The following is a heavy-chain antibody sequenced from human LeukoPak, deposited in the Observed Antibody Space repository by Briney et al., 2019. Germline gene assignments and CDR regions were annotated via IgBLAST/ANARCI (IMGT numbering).Heavy chain of an antibody. D-gene: IGHD2-21*02. Sequence: PSETLSLTCTVSGGSISGFYWSWIRQPPGKGLEWIGYIYYSGSTTYNPSLKSRLTISVDTSKNQFSLKLSSVTAADTAVYYCARLRKFCGGDCQDDFDIWGQGTMVTVSS. V-gene: IGHV4-59*08. CDR3: ARLRKFCGGDCQDDFDI. J-gene: IGHJ3*02. CDR1: GGSISGFY. CDR2: IYYSGST.